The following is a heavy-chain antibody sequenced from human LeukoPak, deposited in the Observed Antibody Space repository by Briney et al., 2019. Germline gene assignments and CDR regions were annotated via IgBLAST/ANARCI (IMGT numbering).Heavy chain of an antibody. J-gene: IGHJ4*02. CDR2: IIPILGIA. CDR1: GGTFSSYA. Sequence: GASVKVSCKASGGTFSSYAISWVRQAPGQGLGWMGRIIPILGIANYAQKFQGRVTITADKSTSTAYMELSSLRSEDTAVYYCARGSTTRKVFDYWGQGTLVTVSS. D-gene: IGHD2-15*01. CDR3: ARGSTTRKVFDY. V-gene: IGHV1-69*04.